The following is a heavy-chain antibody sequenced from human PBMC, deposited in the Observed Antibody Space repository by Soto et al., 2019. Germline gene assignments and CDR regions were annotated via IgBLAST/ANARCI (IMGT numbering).Heavy chain of an antibody. V-gene: IGHV4-34*01. J-gene: IGHJ6*02. CDR3: ATGTKASRITMVGGDMRSAYWMDL. CDR1: GDSFDGCY. Sequence: SETLSLTCAVNGDSFDGCYLTWIRQPPGKGLEWIGEINHSGSTDYNPSLKNRVTISVDTTNNQFSLKLSSVPAADTAVYSCATGTKASRITMVGGDMRSAYWMDLWGQGTTVT. D-gene: IGHD3-10*01. CDR2: INHSGST.